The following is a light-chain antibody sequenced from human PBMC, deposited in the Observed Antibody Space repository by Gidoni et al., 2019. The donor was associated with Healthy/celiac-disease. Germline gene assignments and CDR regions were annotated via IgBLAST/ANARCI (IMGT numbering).Light chain of an antibody. CDR1: QSVSSN. V-gene: IGKV3-11*01. J-gene: IGKJ2*01. CDR3: QQRSNWPMYT. CDR2: DAS. Sequence: EIVFTQSPATLSLSPGERATLSGRASQSVSSNLAWYQQKQGQAPRLLIYDASNRSTGIPARFSGSGSGTDFTLTISSLEPEDFAVYYCQQRSNWPMYTFGQGTKLEIK.